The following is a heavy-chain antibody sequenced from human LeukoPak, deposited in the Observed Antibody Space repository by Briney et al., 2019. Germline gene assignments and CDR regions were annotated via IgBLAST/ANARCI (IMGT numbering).Heavy chain of an antibody. J-gene: IGHJ6*03. V-gene: IGHV1-18*01. CDR1: GYTFTSYG. CDR2: ISAYNGNT. CDR3: ARRGWNFNYYYYMDV. D-gene: IGHD1-7*01. Sequence: ASVKVSCRASGYTFTSYGISWVRQAPGQGLEWMGWISAYNGNTNYAQKLQGRVTMTTDTSTSTAYMELRSLRSDDTAVYYCARRGWNFNYYYYMDVWGKGTTVTVSS.